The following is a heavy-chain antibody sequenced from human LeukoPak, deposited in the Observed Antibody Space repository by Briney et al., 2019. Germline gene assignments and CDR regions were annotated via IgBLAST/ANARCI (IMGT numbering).Heavy chain of an antibody. V-gene: IGHV1-69*04. CDR2: IIPILGIA. CDR3: ARSPTTVVTGNWFDP. D-gene: IGHD4-23*01. J-gene: IGHJ5*02. CDR1: GGTFSSYA. Sequence: GASVKVSCKASGGTFSSYAISWVRQAPGQGLEWMGRIIPILGIANYAQKFQGRVTITADKSTSTAYMELSSLRSEDTAVYYCARSPTTVVTGNWFDPWGQGTLVTVSS.